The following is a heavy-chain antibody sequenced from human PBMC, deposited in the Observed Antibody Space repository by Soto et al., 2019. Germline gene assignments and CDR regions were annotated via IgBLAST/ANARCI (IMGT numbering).Heavy chain of an antibody. D-gene: IGHD6-19*01. V-gene: IGHV3-74*01. CDR2: LNKDGTIA. J-gene: IGHJ4*02. CDR1: GFTFSSDW. Sequence: EVQLVESGGGLVQPGGSLRLSCAGSGFTFSSDWMHWVRQDPGKGLVWVSRLNKDGTIANYADAVKGRFTISRDNAKNTLFLQMNSLTAEDTGLYYCARGPFGWYGFDYWGQETVVTVSS. CDR3: ARGPFGWYGFDY.